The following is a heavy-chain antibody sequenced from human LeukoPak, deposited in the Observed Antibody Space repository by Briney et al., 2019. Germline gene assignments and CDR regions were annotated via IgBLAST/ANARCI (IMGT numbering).Heavy chain of an antibody. J-gene: IGHJ4*02. CDR3: ANNLRLNFDY. CDR2: ISGSGGST. V-gene: IGHV3-23*01. Sequence: TGGSLRLSCAASGFTFSSYAMSWVRQAPGKGLEWVSAISGSGGSTYYADSVKGRFTISRDNSKNTLCLQMNSLRAEDTAVYYCANNLRLNFDYWGQGTLVTVSS. CDR1: GFTFSSYA. D-gene: IGHD3-3*01.